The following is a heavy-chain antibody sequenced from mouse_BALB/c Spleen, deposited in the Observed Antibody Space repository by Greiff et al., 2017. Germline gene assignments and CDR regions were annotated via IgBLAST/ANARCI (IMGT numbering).Heavy chain of an antibody. CDR3: ARPFTGYAMDY. J-gene: IGHJ4*01. Sequence: EVQLQESGPGLVKPSQSLSLTCTVTGYSITSDYAWNWIRQFPGNKLEWMGYISYSGSTSYNPSLKSRISITRDTSKNQFFLQLNSVTTEDTATYYCARPFTGYAMDYWGQGTSVTVSS. CDR2: ISYSGST. CDR1: GYSITSDYA. D-gene: IGHD1-1*01. V-gene: IGHV3-2*02.